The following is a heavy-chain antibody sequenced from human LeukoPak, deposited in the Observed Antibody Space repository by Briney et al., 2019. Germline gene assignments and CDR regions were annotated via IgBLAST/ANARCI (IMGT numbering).Heavy chain of an antibody. Sequence: GGSLRLSCAASGFTFSSYSMNWVRQAPGKGLEWVSYISSSSTIYYADSVKGRFTISRDNAKNSLYLQMNSLRAEDTAVYYCARVRSGHVPDDYWGQGTLVTVSS. J-gene: IGHJ4*02. V-gene: IGHV3-48*01. CDR2: ISSSSTI. CDR3: ARVRSGHVPDDY. CDR1: GFTFSSYS. D-gene: IGHD5-12*01.